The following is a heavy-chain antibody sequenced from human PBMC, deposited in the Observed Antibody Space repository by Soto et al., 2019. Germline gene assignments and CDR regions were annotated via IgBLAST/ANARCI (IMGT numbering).Heavy chain of an antibody. J-gene: IGHJ4*02. V-gene: IGHV4-34*01. CDR1: GGSFSGYY. Sequence: PSETLSLTCAVYGGSFSGYYWGWIRQPPGKGLEWIGEINHSGSTNYNPSLKSRVTISVDTSKNQFSLKLSSVTAADTAVYYCAREGGGYNYLGIQEDYWGQGTLVTVSS. D-gene: IGHD5-12*01. CDR2: INHSGST. CDR3: AREGGGYNYLGIQEDY.